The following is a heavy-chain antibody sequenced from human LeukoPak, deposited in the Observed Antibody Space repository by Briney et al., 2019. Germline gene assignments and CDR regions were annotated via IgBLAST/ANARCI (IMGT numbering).Heavy chain of an antibody. V-gene: IGHV4-31*03. Sequence: SETLSLTCTVSGGSISSGGYYWSWIRQHPGKGLEWIGYIYYSGSTYYNPSLKSRVTISVDTSKNQFSLKLSSVTAADTAVYYCARTLVGVFDYWGQGTTVTVSS. CDR3: ARTLVGVFDY. D-gene: IGHD1-26*01. CDR1: GGSISSGGYY. J-gene: IGHJ4*03. CDR2: IYYSGST.